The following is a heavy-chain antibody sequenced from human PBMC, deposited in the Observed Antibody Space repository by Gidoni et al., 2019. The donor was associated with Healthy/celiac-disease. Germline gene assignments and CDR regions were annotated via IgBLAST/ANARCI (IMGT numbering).Heavy chain of an antibody. V-gene: IGHV3-9*01. CDR2: ISWNSGSI. J-gene: IGHJ6*02. CDR1: GFTFVDYA. D-gene: IGHD3-9*01. Sequence: EVRLVVSGGGLEQPGRSLRLACAASGFTFVDYALHWVRQAPGKGLEWVSGISWNSGSIGYADAVKGRFTISRDNAKNSLYLQMNSLRAEDTALYYCAKVLVRYLDSPTGYGMDVWGQGTTVTVSS. CDR3: AKVLVRYLDSPTGYGMDV.